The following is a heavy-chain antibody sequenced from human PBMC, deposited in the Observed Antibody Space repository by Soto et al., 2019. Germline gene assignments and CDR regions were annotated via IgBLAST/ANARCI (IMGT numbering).Heavy chain of an antibody. J-gene: IGHJ4*02. Sequence: ASVKVSCKAAGYLFTSYGITWVRQGPGQGLEWLGWISAYNGRTDSAQKFQGRATMTTDTPTTTAYMELRSMTSDDTAVYYCARERGFTYGTRGDFDNWGKGTVVTVS. D-gene: IGHD5-18*01. CDR2: ISAYNGRT. CDR1: GYLFTSYG. CDR3: ARERGFTYGTRGDFDN. V-gene: IGHV1-18*01.